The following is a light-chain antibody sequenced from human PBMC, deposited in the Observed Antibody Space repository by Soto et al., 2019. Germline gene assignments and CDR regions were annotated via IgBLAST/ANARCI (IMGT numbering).Light chain of an antibody. J-gene: IGKJ2*01. CDR2: DAS. CDR1: QSVSSN. CDR3: QQYNTWPPYT. Sequence: DIVMTQSPGTLSVSPGERATLSCRASQSVSSNLAWYQQNPGQAPRLLIYDASTRATGIPARFSGSGSGTDFTLRISSLQSEDFAVYFCQQYNTWPPYTFGQGTKLEI. V-gene: IGKV3-15*01.